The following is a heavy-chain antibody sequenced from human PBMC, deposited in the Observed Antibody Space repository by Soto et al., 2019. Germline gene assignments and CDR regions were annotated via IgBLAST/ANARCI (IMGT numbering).Heavy chain of an antibody. J-gene: IGHJ4*02. CDR1: GFTFSSHA. Sequence: QVQLVESGGGVVQPGRSLRLSCAASGFTFSSHAIHWVRQAPGKGLEWVAVISSDGHNVYYADSVKGRFSISRDNSKKTLFLQMNSLRAEDTAVYYCARGGSNNSGWYWDYWGQGNLVTVSS. D-gene: IGHD6-19*01. CDR2: ISSDGHNV. CDR3: ARGGSNNSGWYWDY. V-gene: IGHV3-30-3*01.